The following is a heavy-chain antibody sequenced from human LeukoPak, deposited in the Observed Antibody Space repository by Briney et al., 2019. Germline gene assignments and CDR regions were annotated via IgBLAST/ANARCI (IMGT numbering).Heavy chain of an antibody. Sequence: SETLSLTCAVYGGSFSGYYWSWIRQPPGKGLEWIGEINHSGSTNYNPSLKSRVTISVDTSKNQFSLKLSSVTAADTAVYYRASGSAYRYWGQGTLVTVSS. J-gene: IGHJ4*02. CDR3: ASGSAYRY. D-gene: IGHD3-16*01. CDR2: INHSGST. CDR1: GGSFSGYY. V-gene: IGHV4-34*01.